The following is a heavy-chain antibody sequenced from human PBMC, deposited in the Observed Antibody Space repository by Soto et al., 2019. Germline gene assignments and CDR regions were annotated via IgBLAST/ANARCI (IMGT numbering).Heavy chain of an antibody. Sequence: PSETLSLTCTVSGDSISNSDFYWAWIRQPPGKGLEWIGVIYHTGTTYNNPSLQSRVTMSVDTSTNQFSLKLASVTAGDSGVYFCARRAAAGLVFDLWGRGTLVTAPQ. D-gene: IGHD6-25*01. CDR2: IYHTGTT. CDR3: ARRAAAGLVFDL. CDR1: GDSISNSDFY. J-gene: IGHJ5*02. V-gene: IGHV4-39*01.